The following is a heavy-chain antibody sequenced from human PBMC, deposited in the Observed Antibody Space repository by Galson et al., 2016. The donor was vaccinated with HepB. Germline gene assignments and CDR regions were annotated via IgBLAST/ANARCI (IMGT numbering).Heavy chain of an antibody. CDR3: ARQDSYDSTGLDY. CDR1: GGTSSNYA. CDR2: IIPIFDSA. D-gene: IGHD3-22*01. Sequence: SVKVSCKASGGTSSNYAINWVRQAPGQGLEWMGRIIPIFDSANYAQKFQDRVAITVDKSTSTAYMELSSLRSEDTAVFYCARQDSYDSTGLDYWGRGTLVTVSS. J-gene: IGHJ2*01. V-gene: IGHV1-69*04.